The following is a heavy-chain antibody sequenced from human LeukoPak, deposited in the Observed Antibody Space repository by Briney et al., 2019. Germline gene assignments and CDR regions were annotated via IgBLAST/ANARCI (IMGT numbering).Heavy chain of an antibody. J-gene: IGHJ5*02. CDR3: ASSPTYDSSGSQLDP. CDR1: GGSISSSSYY. V-gene: IGHV4-39*01. D-gene: IGHD3-22*01. CDR2: IYYSGST. Sequence: SETLSLTCTVSGGSISSSSYYWGWIRQPPGKGLEWIGSIYYSGSTYYNPSLKSRVTISVDTSKNQFSLKLSSVTAADTAVYYCASSPTYDSSGSQLDPWGQGTLVTVSS.